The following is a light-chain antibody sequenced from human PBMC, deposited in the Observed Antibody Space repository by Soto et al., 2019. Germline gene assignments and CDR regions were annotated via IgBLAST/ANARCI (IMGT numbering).Light chain of an antibody. CDR1: NIGAKN. Sequence: SYELTQPPSVSVAPGQTARITCGGNNIGAKNVYWYQQKPGQAPVLVVYDDTARPSGIPERFSGSNSGNTATLTISGLQAEDEADYYCSSYTSSSTLYVFGTGTKVTVL. CDR2: DDT. CDR3: SSYTSSSTLYV. J-gene: IGLJ1*01. V-gene: IGLV3-21*02.